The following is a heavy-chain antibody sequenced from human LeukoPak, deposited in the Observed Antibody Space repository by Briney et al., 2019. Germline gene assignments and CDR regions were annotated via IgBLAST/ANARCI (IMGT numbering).Heavy chain of an antibody. J-gene: IGHJ4*02. D-gene: IGHD3-22*01. CDR2: ISSSGSST. Sequence: PGGSLRLSCAASGFTFSRYEMNWVRQAPGKGLEWVSYISSSGSSTYYADSVKGRFTISRDNAKSSLFLQMNSLRAEDTAVYYCARHLLQTTNYWGQGTLVTVSS. CDR3: ARHLLQTTNY. V-gene: IGHV3-48*03. CDR1: GFTFSRYE.